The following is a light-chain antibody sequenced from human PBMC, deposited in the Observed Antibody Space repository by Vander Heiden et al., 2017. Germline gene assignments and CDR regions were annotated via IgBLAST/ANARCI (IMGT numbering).Light chain of an antibody. V-gene: IGLV2-23*02. Sequence: QSALSQPASLSGSPGQSVTITCDGTSSDVGNYNVVIWYQQHADKAHKLMIYEVNKRPSGVSDRFSGSKSGNTASLTSAGLQAEDEADCYCCSYARSSSWVFGGGTKLTVL. CDR3: CSYARSSSWV. CDR2: EVN. CDR1: SSDVGNYNV. J-gene: IGLJ3*02.